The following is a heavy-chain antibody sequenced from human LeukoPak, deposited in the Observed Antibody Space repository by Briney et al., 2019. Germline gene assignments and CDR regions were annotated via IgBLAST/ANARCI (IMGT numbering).Heavy chain of an antibody. CDR2: IIPIFGTA. D-gene: IGHD3-16*01. CDR3: ARSRREVTEGGAPEFDP. V-gene: IGHV1-69*13. CDR1: GYTFSSYA. J-gene: IGHJ5*02. Sequence: ASVKVSCKASGYTFSSYAISWVRQAPGQGLEWMGGIIPIFGTANYAQKFQGRVTITADESTSTAYMELSSLRSEDTAVYYCARSRREVTEGGAPEFDPWGQGTLVTVSS.